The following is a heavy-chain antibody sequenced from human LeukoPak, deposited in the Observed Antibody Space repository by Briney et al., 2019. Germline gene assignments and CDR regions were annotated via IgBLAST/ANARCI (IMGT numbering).Heavy chain of an antibody. V-gene: IGHV4-4*07. CDR1: GGSISSYY. Sequence: SETLSLTCSVSGGSISSYYWSWIRQPAGKGLEWMGRIYTSGSTNYNPSLKSRVTMSVDTSKNQFSLKLSSLTAADTAVFYCARGTWELLSHHFDYWGQGTLVTVSS. D-gene: IGHD1-26*01. CDR2: IYTSGST. CDR3: ARGTWELLSHHFDY. J-gene: IGHJ4*02.